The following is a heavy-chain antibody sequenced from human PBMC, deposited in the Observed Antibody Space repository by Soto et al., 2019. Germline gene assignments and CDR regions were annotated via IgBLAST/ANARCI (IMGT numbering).Heavy chain of an antibody. Sequence: ASVKVSCKASGYTFTSYAMHWVRQAPGQRLEWMGWINAGNGNTKYSQKFQGRVTITRDTSASTAYMELSSLRSEDTAVYYCARAVATNFFVLVIAGFDYWGQGTLVTVSS. CDR1: GYTFTSYA. D-gene: IGHD2-21*01. CDR3: ARAVATNFFVLVIAGFDY. J-gene: IGHJ4*02. V-gene: IGHV1-3*01. CDR2: INAGNGNT.